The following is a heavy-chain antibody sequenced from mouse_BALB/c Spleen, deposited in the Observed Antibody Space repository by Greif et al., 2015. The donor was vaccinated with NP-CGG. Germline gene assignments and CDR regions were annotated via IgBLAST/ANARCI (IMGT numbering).Heavy chain of an antibody. CDR2: IDPANGNT. D-gene: IGHD1-1*01. CDR3: ARTSFYYGSSYWYFDV. CDR1: GFNIKDTY. Sequence: EVQLQQSGAELVKPGASVKLSCTASGFNIKDTYMHWVKQRSEQGLEWIGRIDPANGNTKYDPKFQGKATITADTSSNTAYLQLSSLTSEDTAVYYCARTSFYYGSSYWYFDVWGAGTTVTVSS. V-gene: IGHV14-3*02. J-gene: IGHJ1*01.